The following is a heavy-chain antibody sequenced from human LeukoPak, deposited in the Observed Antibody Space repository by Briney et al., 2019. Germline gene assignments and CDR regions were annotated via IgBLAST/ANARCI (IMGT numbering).Heavy chain of an antibody. CDR3: ASGSRKDDYVWGSYHPYYYYYYMDV. CDR2: INHSGST. CDR1: GGSFSGYY. J-gene: IGHJ6*03. D-gene: IGHD3-16*02. Sequence: SETLSLTCAVYGGSFSGYYWSWIRQPPGKWLEWIGEINHSGSTNYNPSLKSRVTISVDTSKNQFSLKLSSVTAADTAVYYCASGSRKDDYVWGSYHPYYYYYYMDVWGKGTTVTVSS. V-gene: IGHV4-34*01.